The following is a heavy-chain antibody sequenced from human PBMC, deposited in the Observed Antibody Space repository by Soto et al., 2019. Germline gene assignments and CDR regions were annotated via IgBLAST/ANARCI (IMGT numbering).Heavy chain of an antibody. CDR1: GGTFSSYA. D-gene: IGHD6-13*01. Sequence: ASVKVSCKASGGTFSSYAISWVRQAPGQGLEWMGGIIPIFGTANYAQKFQGRVTITADESTSTAYMELSSLRSEDTAVYYCARKGQQLGFGGFDYWGQGTLVTVSS. CDR3: ARKGQQLGFGGFDY. J-gene: IGHJ4*02. V-gene: IGHV1-69*13. CDR2: IIPIFGTA.